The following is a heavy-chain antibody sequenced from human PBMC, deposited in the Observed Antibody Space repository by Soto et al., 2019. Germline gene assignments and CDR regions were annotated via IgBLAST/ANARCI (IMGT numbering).Heavy chain of an antibody. D-gene: IGHD6-19*01. Sequence: GASVKVSCKASGGTFSSYAISWVRQAPGQGLEWMGGSIPIFGTANYAQKFQGRVTITADKSTSTAYMELSSLRSEDTAVYYCARGVAVAGLSRLFFDYWGQGTLVTVSS. CDR1: GGTFSSYA. V-gene: IGHV1-69*06. J-gene: IGHJ4*02. CDR2: SIPIFGTA. CDR3: ARGVAVAGLSRLFFDY.